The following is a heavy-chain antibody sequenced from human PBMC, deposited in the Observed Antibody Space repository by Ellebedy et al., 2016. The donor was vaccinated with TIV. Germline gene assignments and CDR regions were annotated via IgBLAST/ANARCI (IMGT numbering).Heavy chain of an antibody. CDR1: GFTFSRRW. D-gene: IGHD6-19*01. CDR2: LKEDGSDK. Sequence: GGSLRLSCEASGFTFSRRWMSWVRQAPGKGLEWVANLKEDGSDKYYVDSVKGRFTISRDNAKNSLYLQMNSLRAEDTAVYYCAREGYGSGWQIYYYYGMDVWGQGTTVTVSS. V-gene: IGHV3-7*03. CDR3: AREGYGSGWQIYYYYGMDV. J-gene: IGHJ6*02.